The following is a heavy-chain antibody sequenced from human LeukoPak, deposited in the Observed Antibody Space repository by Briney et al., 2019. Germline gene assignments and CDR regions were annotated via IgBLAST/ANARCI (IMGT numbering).Heavy chain of an antibody. V-gene: IGHV3-23*01. CDR3: AKARPNYYESNGHYYRRDGDS. D-gene: IGHD3-22*01. CDR2: TSRGGGWT. J-gene: IGHJ5*01. Sequence: GGSLRLSCEGSGFTIYIYAMSWVRQGPGQGLEWVSSTSRGGGWTFYTDSVKDRFIISRDNSKNTLYQQMNGLRVDDTATYYCAKARPNYYESNGHYYRRDGDSWGQGTLVTVSS. CDR1: GFTIYIYA.